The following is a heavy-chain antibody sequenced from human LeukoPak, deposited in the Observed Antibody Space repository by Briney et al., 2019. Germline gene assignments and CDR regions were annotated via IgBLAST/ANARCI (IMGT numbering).Heavy chain of an antibody. CDR1: GYSFTSYW. CDR2: IYPGDSDT. V-gene: IGHV5-51*01. D-gene: IGHD3-22*01. J-gene: IGHJ3*02. Sequence: GESLQISCQGSGYSFTSYWIGWVRQMPGKGLEWMGIIYPGDSDTRYSPSFQGQVTISADKSISTAYLQWSSLKASDTAMYYCARQPIMYYYDSSGPADIWGQGTMVTVSS. CDR3: ARQPIMYYYDSSGPADI.